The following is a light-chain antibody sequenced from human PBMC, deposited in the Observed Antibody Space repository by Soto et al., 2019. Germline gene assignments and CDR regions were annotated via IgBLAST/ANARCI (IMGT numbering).Light chain of an antibody. CDR2: DAS. J-gene: IGKJ1*01. V-gene: IGKV3-11*01. CDR1: QSVSSY. CDR3: QQRSNWPVT. Sequence: EIVLTQSPATLYLSPGERATLSCSASQSVSSYLAWYQQKPGQAPRLLIYDASNRATGIPARFSGSGSGTDFTLTISSLEPDDFAFYYGQQRSNWPVTVGQGTQVEIK.